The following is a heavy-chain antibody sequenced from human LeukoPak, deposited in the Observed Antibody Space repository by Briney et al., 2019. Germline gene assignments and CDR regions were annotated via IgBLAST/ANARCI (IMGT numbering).Heavy chain of an antibody. CDR3: ARHVNRADAFDI. Sequence: GESLKTSFKDSGYSFTSYWISWVRQMPGKGLEWMGRIDPSDSHTNYSPSFQGHVTISADKSISAAYLQWSSLRASDTAIYYCARHVNRADAFDIWGQGTMVTVSS. V-gene: IGHV5-10-1*01. D-gene: IGHD1/OR15-1a*01. CDR2: IDPSDSHT. J-gene: IGHJ3*02. CDR1: GYSFTSYW.